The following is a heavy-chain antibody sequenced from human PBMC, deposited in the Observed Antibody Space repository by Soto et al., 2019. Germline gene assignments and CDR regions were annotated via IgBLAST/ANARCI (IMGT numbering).Heavy chain of an antibody. CDR2: ISAYNGNT. CDR1: GYTFTSYG. D-gene: IGHD1-1*01. Sequence: ASVEISSKASGYTFTSYGNSWVRQATGQGLDWKRWISAYNGNTNYAQKLQGRVTMTTDTSTSTAYMELSGLRRDDTAVYYCARDKDRVQLGGNYYYMLDVWGQGTTVTVSS. J-gene: IGHJ6*02. V-gene: IGHV1-18*01. CDR3: ARDKDRVQLGGNYYYMLDV.